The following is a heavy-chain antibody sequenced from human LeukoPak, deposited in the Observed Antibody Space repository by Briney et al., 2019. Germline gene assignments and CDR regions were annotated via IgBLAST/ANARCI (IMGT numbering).Heavy chain of an antibody. V-gene: IGHV3-15*01. D-gene: IGHD6-13*01. J-gene: IGHJ4*02. CDR1: GFSFIKAW. CDR3: TTNAAVGTWEVFDY. Sequence: PGGSLRLSCGASGFSFIKAWMTWVRQAPGKGLEWVGRIKSKTNGGTTDYAAPVKGRFTISRDDSKNTVYLQMNSLKTEDTAVYCTTNAAVGTWEVFDYWGQGTLVTVSS. CDR2: IKSKTNGGTT.